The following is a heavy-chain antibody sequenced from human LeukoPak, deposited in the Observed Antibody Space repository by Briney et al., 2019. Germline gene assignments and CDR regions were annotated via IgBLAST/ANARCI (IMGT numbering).Heavy chain of an antibody. Sequence: GASVKVFCKASGYTFTSYAMYWVRQAPGQRLEWMGWSNAGNGNTKDSQEFQGRVTITRDTSASTAYMELSSLRSDDTAVYYCARATSWELLVEYYFDYWGQGTLVTVSS. D-gene: IGHD1-26*01. V-gene: IGHV1-3*02. CDR2: SNAGNGNT. J-gene: IGHJ4*02. CDR1: GYTFTSYA. CDR3: ARATSWELLVEYYFDY.